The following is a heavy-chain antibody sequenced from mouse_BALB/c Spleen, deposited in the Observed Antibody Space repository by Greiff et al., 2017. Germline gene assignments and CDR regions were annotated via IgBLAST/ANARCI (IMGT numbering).Heavy chain of an antibody. V-gene: IGHV5-9-4*01. CDR3: ARAEGFAY. Sequence: EVQGVESGGGLVKPGGSLKLSCAASGFTFSSYAMSWVRQSPEKRLEWVAEISSGGSYTYYPDTVTGRFTISRDNAKNTLYLEMSSLRSEDTAMYYCARAEGFAYWGQGTLVTVSA. CDR1: GFTFSSYA. CDR2: ISSGGSYT. J-gene: IGHJ3*01.